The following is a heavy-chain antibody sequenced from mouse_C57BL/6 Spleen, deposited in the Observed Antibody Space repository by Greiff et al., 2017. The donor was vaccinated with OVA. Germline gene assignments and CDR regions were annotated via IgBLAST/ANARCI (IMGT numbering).Heavy chain of an antibody. Sequence: VKLQQSGAELVKPGASVKMSCKASGYTFTTYPIEWMKQNHGKSLEWIGNFHPYNDDTKYNEKFKGKATLTVEKSSSTVYLELSRLTSDDSAVYYCARLGDYYGKDWYFDVWGTGTTVTVSS. J-gene: IGHJ1*03. D-gene: IGHD1-1*01. CDR2: FHPYNDDT. V-gene: IGHV1-47*01. CDR3: ARLGDYYGKDWYFDV. CDR1: GYTFTTYP.